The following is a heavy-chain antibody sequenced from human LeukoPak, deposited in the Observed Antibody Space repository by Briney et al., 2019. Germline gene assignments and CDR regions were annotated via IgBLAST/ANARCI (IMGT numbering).Heavy chain of an antibody. D-gene: IGHD3-10*01. V-gene: IGHV3-30*02. CDR2: IRDDGSTR. CDR1: GFTFSRYG. Sequence: GGSLRLSCAASGFTFSRYGLHWVRQAPGKGLEWVAFIRDDGSTRYYADSVKGRFTVSRDNSKNTLYLQMDSLRTEDTAIYYCARDPYTMVRGVMGYWGQGTLVTVSS. J-gene: IGHJ4*02. CDR3: ARDPYTMVRGVMGY.